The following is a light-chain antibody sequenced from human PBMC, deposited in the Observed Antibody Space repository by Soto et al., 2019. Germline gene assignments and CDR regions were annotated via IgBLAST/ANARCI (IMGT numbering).Light chain of an antibody. V-gene: IGKV1-39*01. CDR3: QQSFSSLLS. J-gene: IGKJ4*01. Sequence: DIQMTQSPSSQSASVGDRVTITCRASQTISTYVTWYQQKPGKAPKALISDASTLQSGVPSRFSGSGSGTDFTLIISSLQPEDIATYYCQQSFSSLLSFGGGTQVEIK. CDR1: QTISTY. CDR2: DAS.